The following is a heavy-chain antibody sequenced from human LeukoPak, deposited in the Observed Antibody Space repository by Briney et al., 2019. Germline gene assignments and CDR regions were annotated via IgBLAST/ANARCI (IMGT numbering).Heavy chain of an antibody. CDR1: GFTFSNYW. D-gene: IGHD3-22*01. V-gene: IGHV3-74*01. J-gene: IGHJ5*02. CDR2: INSDGINT. CDR3: ARDLGQYYDTSDNWFDP. Sequence: GGSLSLSCAASGFTFSNYWNHWVRQAPGNGLVWVSRINSDGINTSYADSVKGRFTISGDNAKNTLNLQMNSLRAEDTAVYYCARDLGQYYDTSDNWFDPWGQGTLVTVSS.